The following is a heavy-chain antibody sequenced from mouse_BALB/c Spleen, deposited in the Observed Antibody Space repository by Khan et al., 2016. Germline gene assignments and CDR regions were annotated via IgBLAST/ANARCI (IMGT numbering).Heavy chain of an antibody. Sequence: QVQLKESGAELTKPGASVKMSCRASGYTFTDYWMHWVKQRPGQGLEWIGYINPSTGYTKYNQMFKDKATLTADKSSSTAYMQLSSLTSEDSAVXYCARGSYYYGSSYGWFAYWCQRTLVTVAA. CDR1: GYTFTDYW. CDR2: INPSTGYT. V-gene: IGHV1-7*01. J-gene: IGHJ3*01. CDR3: ARGSYYYGSSYGWFAY. D-gene: IGHD1-1*01.